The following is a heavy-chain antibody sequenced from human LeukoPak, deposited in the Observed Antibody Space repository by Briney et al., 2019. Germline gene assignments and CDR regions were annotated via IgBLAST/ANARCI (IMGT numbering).Heavy chain of an antibody. Sequence: GGSLRLSCAASGFTFSSYTMNWVRQAPGKGLEWVSSISGSSDYIHYADSVKGRFTISRDNAKNSLFPQMNSLRAEDTAVYYCARGYSSGWSNNWFDPWGQGTLVTVSS. CDR2: ISGSSDYI. D-gene: IGHD6-19*01. V-gene: IGHV3-21*01. CDR3: ARGYSSGWSNNWFDP. CDR1: GFTFSSYT. J-gene: IGHJ5*02.